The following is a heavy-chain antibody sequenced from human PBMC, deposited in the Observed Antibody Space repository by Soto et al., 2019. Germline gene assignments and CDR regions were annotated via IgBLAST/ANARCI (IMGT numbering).Heavy chain of an antibody. Sequence: QLQLQESGPGLVKPSETLSLTCTVSGGSITNSGQYCVWIRQPPGKGLEWIGSIYHSGSPYYKPSLKSRLTRSLDTSKTQFSLKLSSVTAADTAVYYCARQGRAAAGVSVFYGLDVWGQGTTVTVSS. CDR1: GGSITNSGQY. V-gene: IGHV4-39*01. D-gene: IGHD6-25*01. J-gene: IGHJ6*02. CDR3: ARQGRAAAGVSVFYGLDV. CDR2: IYHSGSP.